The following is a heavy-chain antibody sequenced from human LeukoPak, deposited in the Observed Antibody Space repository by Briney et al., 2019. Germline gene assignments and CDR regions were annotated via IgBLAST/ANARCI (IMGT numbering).Heavy chain of an antibody. J-gene: IGHJ5*02. CDR1: GGSISSGDYY. V-gene: IGHV4-30-4*01. Sequence: PSQTLSLTCTVSGGSISSGDYYRSWIRQPPGKGLEWIGYIYYSGSTYYNPSLKSRVTISVDTSKNQFSLKLSSVTAADTAVYYCARDRRGSGSYYPPARNWFDPWGQGTLVTVSS. CDR2: IYYSGST. CDR3: ARDRRGSGSYYPPARNWFDP. D-gene: IGHD3-10*01.